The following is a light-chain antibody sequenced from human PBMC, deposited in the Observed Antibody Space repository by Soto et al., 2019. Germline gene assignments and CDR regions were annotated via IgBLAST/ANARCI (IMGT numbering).Light chain of an antibody. CDR3: QQSFSTPFT. V-gene: IGKV1-39*01. CDR1: QNINSY. Sequence: DIQMTQSPSSLSASVGDRVTITCRASQNINSYLNWYQQKPGKAPKLLIYAASSLQSGVPSRFSGSGSGTDFTLTISSLQPEDFATYYCQQSFSTPFTFGPGTTVDSK. J-gene: IGKJ3*01. CDR2: AAS.